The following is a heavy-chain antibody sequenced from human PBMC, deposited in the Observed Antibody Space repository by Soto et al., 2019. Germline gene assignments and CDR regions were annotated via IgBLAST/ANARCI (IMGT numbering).Heavy chain of an antibody. CDR2: ISYDGSNK. CDR1: GFTFSSYG. V-gene: IGHV3-30*18. Sequence: HPGGSLRLSCAASGFTFSSYGMHWVRQAPGKGLEWVAVISYDGSNKYYADSVKGRFTISRDNSKNTLYLQMNSLRAEDTAVYYCAKDLGVGRYYGSGGYGMDVWGQGTTVTVSS. CDR3: AKDLGVGRYYGSGGYGMDV. D-gene: IGHD3-10*01. J-gene: IGHJ6*02.